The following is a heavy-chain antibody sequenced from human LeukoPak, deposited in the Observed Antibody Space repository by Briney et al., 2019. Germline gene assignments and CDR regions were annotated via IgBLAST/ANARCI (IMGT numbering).Heavy chain of an antibody. CDR1: GGSFSGYY. J-gene: IGHJ4*02. CDR3: ARKNTVAGINY. Sequence: PSETLSLTCAVYGGSFSGYYWSWIRQPPGKGLEWIGEINHSGSTNYNPSLKSRVTISVDTSKNQFSLKLSSVTDADTAVYYCARKNTVAGINYWGQGTLVTVSS. V-gene: IGHV4-34*01. D-gene: IGHD6-19*01. CDR2: INHSGST.